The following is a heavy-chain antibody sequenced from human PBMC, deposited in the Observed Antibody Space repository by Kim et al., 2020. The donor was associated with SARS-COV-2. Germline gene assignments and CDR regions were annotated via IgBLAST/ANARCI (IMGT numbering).Heavy chain of an antibody. CDR2: INTNTGNP. CDR3: ARVPIAAAGVKRKYYGMDV. Sequence: ASVKVSCKASGYTFTSYAMNWVRQAPGQGLEWMGWINTNTGNPTYAQGFTGRFVFSLDTSVSTAYLQISSLKAEDTAVYYCARVPIAAAGVKRKYYGMDVWGQGTTVTVSS. V-gene: IGHV7-4-1*02. J-gene: IGHJ6*02. CDR1: GYTFTSYA. D-gene: IGHD6-13*01.